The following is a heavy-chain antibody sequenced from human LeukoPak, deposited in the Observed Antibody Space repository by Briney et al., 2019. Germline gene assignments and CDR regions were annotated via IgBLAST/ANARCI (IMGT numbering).Heavy chain of an antibody. Sequence: PSETLSLTCTVSGGSISSYYWSWIRQPPGKGLEWIGYIYYSGSTNYNPSLKSRVTISVDTSKNQFSLKLSSVTAADTAVYYCARGSWEYSSSYWFDPWGQGTLVTVSS. CDR2: IYYSGST. CDR1: GGSISSYY. V-gene: IGHV4-59*12. J-gene: IGHJ5*02. D-gene: IGHD6-6*01. CDR3: ARGSWEYSSSYWFDP.